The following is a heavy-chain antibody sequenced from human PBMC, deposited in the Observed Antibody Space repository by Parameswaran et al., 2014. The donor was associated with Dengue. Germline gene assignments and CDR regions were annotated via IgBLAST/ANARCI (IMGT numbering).Heavy chain of an antibody. CDR1: GFTFTTSA. CDR3: AAIRNNAYDNYYYAVDV. D-gene: IGHD3-16*01. J-gene: IGHJ6*02. V-gene: IGHV1-58*01. CDR2: IVVGSGDT. Sequence: PGASVKVSCKASGFTFTTSAVQWVRQARGQRLEWIGWIVVGSGDTNYAQKFQERVTITRDKSTSTAYMELSSLRSEDTAVYYCAAIRNNAYDNYYYAVDVWGQGTTVTVSS.